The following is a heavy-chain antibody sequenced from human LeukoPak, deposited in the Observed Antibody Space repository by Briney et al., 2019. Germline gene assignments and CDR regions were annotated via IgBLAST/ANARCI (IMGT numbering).Heavy chain of an antibody. CDR1: GFTFSSYW. CDR3: ARTYYYDSSGLDDAFDI. D-gene: IGHD3-22*01. V-gene: IGHV3-7*01. J-gene: IGHJ3*02. Sequence: TGGSLRLSCAASGFTFSSYWMSWVRQAPGKGLEWVANIKQDGSEKYYVDSVKGRFTISRDNAKNSLYLQMNSLRAEDTAVYYCARTYYYDSSGLDDAFDIWGQGTMVTVSS. CDR2: IKQDGSEK.